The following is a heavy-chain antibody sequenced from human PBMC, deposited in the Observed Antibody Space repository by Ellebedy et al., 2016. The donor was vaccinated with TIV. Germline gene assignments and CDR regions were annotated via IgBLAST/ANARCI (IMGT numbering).Heavy chain of an antibody. V-gene: IGHV4-59*01. CDR1: GGSISSYY. J-gene: IGHJ4*02. D-gene: IGHD6-13*01. CDR2: IYYSGST. CDR3: ARLRIAAAGYDY. Sequence: MPSETLSLTCTVSGGSISSYYWSWIRQPPGKGLEWIGYIYYSGSTNYNPSLKSRVTISVDTSKNQFSLKLSSVTAADTAVYYCARLRIAAAGYDYWGQGTLVTVSS.